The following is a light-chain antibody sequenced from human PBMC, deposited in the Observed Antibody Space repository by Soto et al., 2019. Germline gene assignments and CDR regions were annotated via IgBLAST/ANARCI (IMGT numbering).Light chain of an antibody. J-gene: IGKJ2*01. V-gene: IGKV3-15*01. CDR1: QSVSSN. CDR3: QQYNNWPHP. CDR2: GAS. Sequence: EIVMTQSPATLSVSPGERATLSCRASQSVSSNLAWYQQKPGQAPRLLIYGASTRATGIPARFSGSGSGTEFTLTISSLQSEDIAVYYCQQYNNWPHPFGQGTKLEIK.